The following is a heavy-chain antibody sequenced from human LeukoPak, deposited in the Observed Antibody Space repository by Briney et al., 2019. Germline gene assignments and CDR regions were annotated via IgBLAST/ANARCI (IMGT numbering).Heavy chain of an antibody. CDR1: GCTFGDHA. J-gene: IGHJ4*02. Sequence: GGSLRLSCSASGCTFGDHAVSWVRQAPGKGLESVGFIRSKGYGGTTEYAASVEGRFSLSRDDSKSFVYLQMSSLKTEDTAVYYCTRVRSGNDFDYWGQGTLVTVSS. CDR3: TRVRSGNDFDY. D-gene: IGHD3-10*01. V-gene: IGHV3-49*04. CDR2: IRSKGYGGTT.